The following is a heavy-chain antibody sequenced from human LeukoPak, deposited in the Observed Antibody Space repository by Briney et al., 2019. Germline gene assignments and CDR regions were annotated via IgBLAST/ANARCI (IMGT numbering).Heavy chain of an antibody. CDR2: IYYSGST. CDR1: GGSISSSSYY. Sequence: SETLSLTCTVSGGSISSSSYYWGWIRQPPGKGLEWIGSIYYSGSTYYNPSLKSRVTVSVNTSKNQFSLKLSSVTAADTAVYYCARLISQGAVDYWGQGTLVTVSS. CDR3: ARLISQGAVDY. J-gene: IGHJ4*02. V-gene: IGHV4-39*01. D-gene: IGHD4/OR15-4a*01.